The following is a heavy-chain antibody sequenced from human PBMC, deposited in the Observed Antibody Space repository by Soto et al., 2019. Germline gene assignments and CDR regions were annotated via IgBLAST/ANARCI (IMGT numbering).Heavy chain of an antibody. CDR1: GFTFSSYA. J-gene: IGHJ4*02. V-gene: IGHV3-23*01. D-gene: IGHD6-13*01. CDR3: AKRIEGYSSGWSDY. Sequence: GGSLRLSCAASGFTFSSYAMSWVRQAPGKGLEWVSALSSGGGSTYYADSVKGRFTISRDNSKNTLYLQMNSLRAEDSAVYYCAKRIEGYSSGWSDYWGQGTLVTVSS. CDR2: LSSGGGST.